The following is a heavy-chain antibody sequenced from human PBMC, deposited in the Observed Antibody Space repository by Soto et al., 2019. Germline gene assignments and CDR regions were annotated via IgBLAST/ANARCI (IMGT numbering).Heavy chain of an antibody. J-gene: IGHJ4*02. CDR3: AREVDSASTRGYFDS. CDR2: IYHSGRT. V-gene: IGHV4-30-2*05. Sequence: SETLSLTCAVSGGSISSGGYSWSWIRQPPGKGLEWIGYIYHSGRTYYNPSLASRLAISVDTSKSQFSLSLNAVTAADTAVYYCAREVDSASTRGYFDSWGQGTLVTVSS. CDR1: GGSISSGGYS. D-gene: IGHD3-9*01.